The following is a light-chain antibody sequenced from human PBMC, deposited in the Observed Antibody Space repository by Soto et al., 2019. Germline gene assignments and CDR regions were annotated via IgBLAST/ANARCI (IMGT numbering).Light chain of an antibody. CDR2: DAS. V-gene: IGKV3-11*01. CDR1: QSVGNY. J-gene: IGKJ3*01. CDR3: QQRSSWPHFT. Sequence: EIVLTQSPVTLSLSPGERATLSCRASQSVGNYLAWYQQKPGQAPRLLIYDASKRVTGIPARFSGSGSGTDFTLTISSLEPEDFVVYYYQQRSSWPHFTFGPGTKVDIK.